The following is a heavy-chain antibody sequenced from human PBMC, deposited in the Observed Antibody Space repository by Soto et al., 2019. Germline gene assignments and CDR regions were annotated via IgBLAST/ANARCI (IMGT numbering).Heavy chain of an antibody. D-gene: IGHD2-8*01. V-gene: IGHV4-59*08. CDR1: GGSISSYY. J-gene: IGHJ4*02. Sequence: SETLSLTCTVSGGSISSYYWSWIRQPPGKGLEWIGYIYYSGSTNYNPSLKSRVTISVDTSKNQFSLKLSSVTAADTAVYYCARSPGYCTNGVCHNFDYWGQGTLVTVSS. CDR2: IYYSGST. CDR3: ARSPGYCTNGVCHNFDY.